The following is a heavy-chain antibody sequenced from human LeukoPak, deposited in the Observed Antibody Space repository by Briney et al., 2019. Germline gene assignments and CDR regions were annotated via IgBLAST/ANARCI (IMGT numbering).Heavy chain of an antibody. D-gene: IGHD4-17*01. CDR1: GGTFSSYA. V-gene: IGHV1-69*10. J-gene: IGHJ5*02. CDR2: IIPIFGIA. Sequence: GASVKVSCKASGGTFSSYAISWVRQAPGQGLEWMGRIIPIFGIANYAQKSQGRVTITADKSTSTAYMELSSLRSEDTAVYYCASYDYGDYQNNNWFDPWGQGTLVTVSS. CDR3: ASYDYGDYQNNNWFDP.